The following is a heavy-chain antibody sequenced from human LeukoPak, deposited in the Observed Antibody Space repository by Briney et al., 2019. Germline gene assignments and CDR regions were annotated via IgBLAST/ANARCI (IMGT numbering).Heavy chain of an antibody. D-gene: IGHD3-10*02. CDR1: GGSVSSSRNW. J-gene: IGHJ3*02. Sequence: SETLSLTCAVSGGSVSSSRNWWTWVRQPPGKGLEWIGEIHDSGSTNYNPSLKSRVTMSVDKSKNQFSLKLSSVTAADTAVYYCAREQPIIMFRRGAAFDIWGQGTMVTVSS. CDR3: AREQPIIMFRRGAAFDI. CDR2: IHDSGST. V-gene: IGHV4-4*02.